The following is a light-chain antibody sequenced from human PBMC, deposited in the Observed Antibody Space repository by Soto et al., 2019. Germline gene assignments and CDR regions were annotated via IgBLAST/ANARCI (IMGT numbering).Light chain of an antibody. CDR2: DAS. CDR3: QHYKMYSPWT. CDR1: QSISSW. V-gene: IGKV1-5*01. J-gene: IGKJ1*01. Sequence: DIQMTQPPSTLSASVGDRVTITCRASQSISSWLAWYQQKPGKAPKLLIYDASSLESGVPSRFSGSGSGTEFTLTISSLQPDDFATYYCQHYKMYSPWTFGQGTKVDI.